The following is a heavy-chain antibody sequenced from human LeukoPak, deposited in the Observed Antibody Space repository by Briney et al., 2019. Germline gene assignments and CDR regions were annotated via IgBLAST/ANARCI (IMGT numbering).Heavy chain of an antibody. CDR3: ARGLPNIFYYYGMDV. J-gene: IGHJ6*02. CDR2: IWYDGSNK. V-gene: IGHV3-33*01. CDR1: GFTFSSYG. D-gene: IGHD1/OR15-1a*01. Sequence: PGGSLRLSCAASGFTFSSYGFHWVRQAPGKGLEWVAVIWYDGSNKYYADSVKGRFTISRDNSKYTLFLQMNSRRVEDTAVYYCARGLPNIFYYYGMDVWGQGTTVTVSS.